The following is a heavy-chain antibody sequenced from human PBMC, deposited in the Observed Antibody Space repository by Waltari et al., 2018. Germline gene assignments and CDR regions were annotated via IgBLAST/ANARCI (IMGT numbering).Heavy chain of an antibody. Sequence: QLQLQESGPGLVKPSETLSLTCSVSGGSITSSRHYWGWIRQPPGQGLEWIGTISYAGATYSSPSLNGRVTVSRDTPKNQLSLTLGSVTASDTAVYYCATYIGASVGTAAFDVWGQGAMVTVSS. J-gene: IGHJ3*01. V-gene: IGHV4-39*01. D-gene: IGHD5-12*01. CDR1: GGSITSSRHY. CDR3: ATYIGASVGTAAFDV. CDR2: ISYAGAT.